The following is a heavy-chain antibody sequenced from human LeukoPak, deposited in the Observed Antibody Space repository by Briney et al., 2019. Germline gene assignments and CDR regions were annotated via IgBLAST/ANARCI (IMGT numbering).Heavy chain of an antibody. J-gene: IGHJ6*03. V-gene: IGHV1-8*03. D-gene: IGHD6-13*01. CDR1: GGTFSSYA. CDR3: ARDQYPIAAAGTWDYYYMDV. CDR2: MNPNSGNT. Sequence: ASVKVSCKASGGTFSSYAISWVRQATGQGLEWMGWMNPNSGNTGYAQKFQGRVTITRNTSISTAYMELSSLRSEDTAVYYCARDQYPIAAAGTWDYYYMDVWGKGTTVTVSS.